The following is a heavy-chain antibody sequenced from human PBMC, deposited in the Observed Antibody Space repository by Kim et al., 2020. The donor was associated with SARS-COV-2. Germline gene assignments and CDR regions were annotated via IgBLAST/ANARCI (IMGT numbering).Heavy chain of an antibody. V-gene: IGHV1-2*04. CDR1: GYTFTGYY. D-gene: IGHD6-19*01. J-gene: IGHJ4*02. CDR2: INPNSGGT. CDR3: ARETDDSSGWQDPFDY. Sequence: ASVKVSCKASGYTFTGYYMHWVRQAPGQGLEWMGWINPNSGGTNYAQKFQGWVTMTRDTSISTAYMELSRLRSDDTAVYYCARETDDSSGWQDPFDYWGQGTLVTVSS.